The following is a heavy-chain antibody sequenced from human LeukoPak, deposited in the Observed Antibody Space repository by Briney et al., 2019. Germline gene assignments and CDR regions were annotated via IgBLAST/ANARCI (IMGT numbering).Heavy chain of an antibody. D-gene: IGHD2-2*01. CDR2: INPSGGST. V-gene: IGHV1-46*01. Sequence: ASVKVSCKASGYTFTSYYMHWVRQAPGQGLEWVGIINPSGGSTSYAQKFQGRVTMTRDTSTSTVYMELSSLRSEDTAVYYCARDGCSSTSCRKFDPWGQGTLVTVSS. CDR3: ARDGCSSTSCRKFDP. CDR1: GYTFTSYY. J-gene: IGHJ5*02.